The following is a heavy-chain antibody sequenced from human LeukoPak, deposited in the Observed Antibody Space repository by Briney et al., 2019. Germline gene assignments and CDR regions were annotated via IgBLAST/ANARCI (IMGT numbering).Heavy chain of an antibody. D-gene: IGHD2-2*01. V-gene: IGHV4-31*03. J-gene: IGHJ4*02. CDR1: GGSISSGGYY. CDR2: IYYSGST. CDR3: ARAPDVVVPAAITGYYFDY. Sequence: KPSETLSLTCTVSGGSISSGGYYWSWIRQHPGKGLEWIGYIYYSGSTYYNPSLKSRVTISVDTSKNQFSLKLSSVTAADTAVYYCARAPDVVVPAAITGYYFDYWGQGTLVTVSS.